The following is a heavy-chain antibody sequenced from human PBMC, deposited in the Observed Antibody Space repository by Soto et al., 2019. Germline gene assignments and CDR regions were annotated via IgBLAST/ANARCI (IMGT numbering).Heavy chain of an antibody. V-gene: IGHV1-18*01. J-gene: IGHJ5*02. CDR2: ISAYNGNT. CDR3: ARDIVVVVAARYNWFDP. CDR1: GYTFTSYC. D-gene: IGHD2-15*01. Sequence: ASVKVSCEASGYTFTSYCISWVLQAPGQGLEWMGWISAYNGNTNYAQKLQGRVTMTTDTSTSTAYMELRSLRSDDTAVYYCARDIVVVVAARYNWFDPWGQGTLVTV.